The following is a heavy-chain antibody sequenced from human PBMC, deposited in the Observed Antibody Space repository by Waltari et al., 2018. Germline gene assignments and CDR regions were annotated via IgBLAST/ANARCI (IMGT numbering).Heavy chain of an antibody. Sequence: QVPLQESGPGPVKPSQTLTLTCNVSGGSISRPYYWSWIRQSPGKGLDWIGYVYQSGSTLYNPTLNNRVTMSVDRSKNQFSLRLTSLTAADTAVYFCARGGGGYDKYYFDLWGQGTLVTVSS. J-gene: IGHJ4*02. V-gene: IGHV4-30-4*01. CDR2: VYQSGST. D-gene: IGHD5-12*01. CDR3: ARGGGGYDKYYFDL. CDR1: GGSISRPYY.